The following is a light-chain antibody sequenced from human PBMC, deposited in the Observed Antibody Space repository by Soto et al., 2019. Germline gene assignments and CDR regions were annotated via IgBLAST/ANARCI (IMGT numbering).Light chain of an antibody. CDR1: QSISSGH. CDR2: GAS. V-gene: IGKV3-20*01. J-gene: IGKJ5*01. CDR3: QQWHSSPSIT. Sequence: EIVLTQSLGTLSLSRGGRVSLSCSASQSISSGHLAWYEQKPGQAPRLLIYGASSRATGIPDRFSGSGSGTDFTLTISRLEPEDFAVYFCQQWHSSPSITFGQGTRLEI.